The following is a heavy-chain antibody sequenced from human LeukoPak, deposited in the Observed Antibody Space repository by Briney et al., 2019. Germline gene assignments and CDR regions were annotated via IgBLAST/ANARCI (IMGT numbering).Heavy chain of an antibody. CDR2: IRSKAYGGTT. D-gene: IGHD2-21*02. CDR1: GFTFGDYA. Sequence: GGSLRLSCTASGFTFGDYAMSWFRQAPGKGLEWVGFIRSKAYGGTTEYAASVKGRFTISRDDSKSIAYLQMNSLKTEDTAVYYCTSPRRSYCGGDCYLAFDIWGQGTMVTVSS. CDR3: TSPRRSYCGGDCYLAFDI. V-gene: IGHV3-49*03. J-gene: IGHJ3*02.